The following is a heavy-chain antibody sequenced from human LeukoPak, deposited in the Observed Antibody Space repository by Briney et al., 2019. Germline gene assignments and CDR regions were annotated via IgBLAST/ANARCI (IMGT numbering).Heavy chain of an antibody. J-gene: IGHJ4*02. V-gene: IGHV1-2*02. CDR3: ARDQYSGSYYPPYFDY. Sequence: ASVKVSCKASGYTFTGYYMHWVRQAPGQGLEWMGWINPSSGGTNYAQKFQGRVTMTRDTSISTAYMELSRLRSDDTAVYYCARDQYSGSYYPPYFDYWGQGTLVTVSS. CDR2: INPSSGGT. CDR1: GYTFTGYY. D-gene: IGHD1-26*01.